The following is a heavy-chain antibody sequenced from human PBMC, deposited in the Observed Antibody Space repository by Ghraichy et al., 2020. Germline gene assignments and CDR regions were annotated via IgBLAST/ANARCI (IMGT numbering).Heavy chain of an antibody. J-gene: IGHJ4*02. CDR2: ISGSGDVT. CDR1: GFTFSSYA. V-gene: IGHV3-23*01. CDR3: AKDRRGYCSSTSCFPSPDH. D-gene: IGHD2-2*01. Sequence: GGSLRLSCAASGFTFSSYAMSWVRQAPGKGLEWVLGISGSGDVTYYADSVKGRFTISRDNSKNTMFLRMNSLRAEDTAVYYCAKDRRGYCSSTSCFPSPDHWGQGTLVTVSS.